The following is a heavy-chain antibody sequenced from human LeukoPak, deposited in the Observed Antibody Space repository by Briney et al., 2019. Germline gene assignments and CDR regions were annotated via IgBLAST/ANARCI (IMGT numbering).Heavy chain of an antibody. CDR3: ARGRPGMGIVIDY. J-gene: IGHJ4*02. Sequence: GGSLRLSCVASGFTFSSHWMSWVRQAPGKGLEWVANIKQDGSEKFYVDSVKGRFTISRDNARNSLYLQMNSLRAADTAVYYCARGRPGMGIVIDYWGQGTLVTVSS. CDR2: IKQDGSEK. D-gene: IGHD7-27*01. CDR1: GFTFSSHW. V-gene: IGHV3-7*01.